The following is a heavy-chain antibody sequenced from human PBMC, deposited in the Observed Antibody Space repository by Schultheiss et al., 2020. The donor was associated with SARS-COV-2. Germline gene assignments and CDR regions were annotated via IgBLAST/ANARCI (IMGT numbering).Heavy chain of an antibody. Sequence: SETLSLTCVVSGGSISNDEWWSWVRQPPGKGLEWIGYIYYSGSTNYNPSLKSRVTISVDTSKNQFSLKLSSVTAADTAVYYCARGGSKSAYGDYVNLGDAFDIWGQGTTVTVSS. CDR3: ARGGSKSAYGDYVNLGDAFDI. D-gene: IGHD4-17*01. CDR1: GGSISNDEW. V-gene: IGHV4-4*02. CDR2: IYYSGST. J-gene: IGHJ3*02.